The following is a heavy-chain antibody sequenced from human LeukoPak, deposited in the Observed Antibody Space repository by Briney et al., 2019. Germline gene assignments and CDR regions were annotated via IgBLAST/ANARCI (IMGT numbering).Heavy chain of an antibody. CDR1: GFTVSSNY. V-gene: IGHV3-66*01. Sequence: GGSLRLSCAASGFTVSSNYMSWVRQAPGKGLEWVSVIYSGGSTYYADSVKGRFTISRDNSKNTLYLQMNSLRAEDTAVYYCARDLPIASYYYYMDVWGKGTTVTISS. D-gene: IGHD6-13*01. CDR3: ARDLPIASYYYYMDV. J-gene: IGHJ6*03. CDR2: IYSGGST.